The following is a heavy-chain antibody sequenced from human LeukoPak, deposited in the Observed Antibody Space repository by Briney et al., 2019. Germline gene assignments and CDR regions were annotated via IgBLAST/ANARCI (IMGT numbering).Heavy chain of an antibody. Sequence: GSLILSCAASGFTLSDAWMSWVRPAPGKGREWIGRIKSNSDGVTTDYAAPVKGRFTMSRDDSRNILDLQMNSLKTEDTAVYYCATDPSLYYDYVWGSFRRWDDGDYWGQGTLVTVSS. CDR1: GFTLSDAW. V-gene: IGHV3-15*01. CDR2: IKSNSDGVTT. D-gene: IGHD3-16*02. J-gene: IGHJ4*02. CDR3: ATDPSLYYDYVWGSFRRWDDGDY.